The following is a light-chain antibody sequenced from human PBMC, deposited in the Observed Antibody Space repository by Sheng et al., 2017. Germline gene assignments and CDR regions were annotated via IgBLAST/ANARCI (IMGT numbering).Light chain of an antibody. Sequence: AVQLTQSPSSLPASVTDRVRITCRASQHIGSAVAWYQQKPGKPPKFLIYDASTLESGVPSRFSGSGSGTDFTLTISSLQPEDFATYYCQQFNRYPLTFGQGTRLEIK. V-gene: IGKV1-13*02. CDR1: QHIGSA. CDR2: DAS. CDR3: QQFNRYPLT. J-gene: IGKJ5*01.